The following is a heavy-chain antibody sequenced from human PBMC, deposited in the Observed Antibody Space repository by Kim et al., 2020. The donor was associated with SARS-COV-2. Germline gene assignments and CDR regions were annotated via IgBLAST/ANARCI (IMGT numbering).Heavy chain of an antibody. J-gene: IGHJ4*02. CDR2: ISGSGANT. CDR3: AKDVRSGGGGNDY. Sequence: GGSLRLSCAASGFTFSSYSMSWVRQAPGKGLEWVSLISGSGANTYYADSVKGRFTISRDNSKNTLYLQMSSLRAEDTAVYYCAKDVRSGGGGNDYWGQGTLVTVSS. V-gene: IGHV3-23*01. CDR1: GFTFSSYS. D-gene: IGHD2-21*01.